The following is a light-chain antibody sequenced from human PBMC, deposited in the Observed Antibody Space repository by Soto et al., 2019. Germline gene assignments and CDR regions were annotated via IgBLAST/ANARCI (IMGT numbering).Light chain of an antibody. CDR3: QQYNTYAT. J-gene: IGKJ5*01. CDR2: DAS. CDR1: QNIRNL. Sequence: DIQLTQSPSTLSAAVGDSVTITCRASQNIRNLLAWYQQKPGKAPKPLIYDASTLKTGVPSRFSGSGSGSEFNFTITGLQPDDFATYFCQQYNTYATFGQGTHWRL. V-gene: IGKV1-5*01.